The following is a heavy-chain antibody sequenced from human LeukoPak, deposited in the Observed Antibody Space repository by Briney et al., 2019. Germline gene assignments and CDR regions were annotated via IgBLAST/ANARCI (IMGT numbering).Heavy chain of an antibody. Sequence: GGSLRLSCAASEFTFSSYWMTWVRQAPGKGLEWVANIKQDGSEKYYVDSVKGRFTISRDNAQNSLYLQMNSLRAEDTAVYYCAKGLRPNTPNFDFWGQGTLVTVSS. CDR2: IKQDGSEK. V-gene: IGHV3-7*01. CDR3: AKGLRPNTPNFDF. D-gene: IGHD2-2*02. CDR1: EFTFSSYW. J-gene: IGHJ4*02.